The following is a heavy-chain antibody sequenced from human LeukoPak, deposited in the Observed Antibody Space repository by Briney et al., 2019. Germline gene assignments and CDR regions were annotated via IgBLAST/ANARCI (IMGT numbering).Heavy chain of an antibody. CDR2: ISSSSSSI. CDR3: ARDIAEYCTNGVCYHDY. D-gene: IGHD2-8*01. Sequence: PGGSLRLSCAASGFTFSTYSMNWVRQAPGKGLEWVSYISSSSSSIYYADSVKGRFTISRDNAKSSLYLQMNSLRADDTAVYYCARDIAEYCTNGVCYHDYWGQGTLVTVSS. V-gene: IGHV3-48*01. CDR1: GFTFSTYS. J-gene: IGHJ4*02.